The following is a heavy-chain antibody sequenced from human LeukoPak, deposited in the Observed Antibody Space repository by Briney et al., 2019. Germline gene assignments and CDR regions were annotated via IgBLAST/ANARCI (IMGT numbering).Heavy chain of an antibody. D-gene: IGHD3-16*01. CDR3: AVGATHYYMDV. CDR1: GGSIRRYY. Sequence: SETLSLTCTVSGGSIRRYYWSWVRQPPGKGLEWIAYIYYSGSTNYNPSLKSRVTISLDTSKNQFSLKLSSVTAADRAVYYCAVGATHYYMDVWGKGTTVTVSS. J-gene: IGHJ6*03. V-gene: IGHV4-59*08. CDR2: IYYSGST.